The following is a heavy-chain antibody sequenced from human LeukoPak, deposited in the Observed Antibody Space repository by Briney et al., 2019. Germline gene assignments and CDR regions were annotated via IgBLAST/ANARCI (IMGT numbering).Heavy chain of an antibody. V-gene: IGHV4-4*07. J-gene: IGHJ4*02. Sequence: PSETLSLTCTVSGGSIRSYYWSWIRQPAGKGLEWIGRIYTSGSTNYNPSLKSRVTMSVDTSKNQFSLKLSSVTAADTAVYYCARDPRGYSGYGPGIYFDYWGQGTLVTVSS. D-gene: IGHD5-12*01. CDR2: IYTSGST. CDR3: ARDPRGYSGYGPGIYFDY. CDR1: GGSIRSYY.